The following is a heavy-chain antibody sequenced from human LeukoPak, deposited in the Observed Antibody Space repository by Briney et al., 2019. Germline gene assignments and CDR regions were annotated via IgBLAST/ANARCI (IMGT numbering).Heavy chain of an antibody. D-gene: IGHD5-12*01. CDR1: GGSISSYL. J-gene: IGHJ4*02. CDR3: ARGFRGYSGYDWYFDY. Sequence: SETLSLTSTVSGGSISSYLWNWIRQPPGKGLEWIGYTHYSGSTNYNPSLKSRVTMSRDTSKNQFSLKLSSVTAADTGVYYCARGFRGYSGYDWYFDYWGQGILVTVSS. V-gene: IGHV4-59*01. CDR2: THYSGST.